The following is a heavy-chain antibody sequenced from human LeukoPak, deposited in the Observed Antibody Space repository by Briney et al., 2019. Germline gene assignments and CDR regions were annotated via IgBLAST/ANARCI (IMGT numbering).Heavy chain of an antibody. Sequence: GGPLRLSCAASGFTLSGYWMSWVRQAPGEVLEWVAYINQVGSEKYYMDSVKGRFTISRDNAKNSLYLQMGSLRVEDTAVYYCARESTAGHSSSCYGFRNWGQGTLVSVSS. V-gene: IGHV3-7*01. CDR3: ARESTAGHSSSCYGFRN. CDR1: GFTLSGYW. D-gene: IGHD6-13*01. J-gene: IGHJ1*01. CDR2: INQVGSEK.